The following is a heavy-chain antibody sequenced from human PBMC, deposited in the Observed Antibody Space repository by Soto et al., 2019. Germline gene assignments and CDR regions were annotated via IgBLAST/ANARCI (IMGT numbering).Heavy chain of an antibody. D-gene: IGHD1-1*01. CDR3: ARLEHNFGPHDY. J-gene: IGHJ4*02. CDR1: GYTFSSYG. CDR2: ISVHNGYT. Sequence: QVQLAQSGAEVKKPGASVTVSCKASGYTFSSYGISWVGQAPGQGLEWVGWISVHNGYTKYATELQGRVTMTTDTSTSTAYMVLRSLSSDDSAVYFCARLEHNFGPHDYWGQGTLVTVTS. V-gene: IGHV1-18*01.